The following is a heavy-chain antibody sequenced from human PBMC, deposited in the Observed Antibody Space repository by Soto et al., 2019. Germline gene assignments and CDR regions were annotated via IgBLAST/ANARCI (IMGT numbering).Heavy chain of an antibody. D-gene: IGHD3-3*02. V-gene: IGHV4-34*01. CDR1: GGSFSGYY. Sequence: QVQLQQWGAGLLKPSETLSLTCAVYGGSFSGYYWSWIRQPPGKGLEWIGEINHSGSTNYNPSLKRRATISVHTSKIQFSLKLSSVAAADTVVYYCASLLAWAAVPWGQGTLVTVSS. CDR3: ASLLAWAAVP. CDR2: INHSGST. J-gene: IGHJ5*02.